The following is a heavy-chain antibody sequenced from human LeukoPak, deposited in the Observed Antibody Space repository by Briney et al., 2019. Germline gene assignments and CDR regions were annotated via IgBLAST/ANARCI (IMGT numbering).Heavy chain of an antibody. Sequence: PGGSLRLSCAGSGFTFSRFWMHWVRQVPGTGLVWVSRTNTDGSITDYADSVKGRFTISRDNAKDTLYLQMNSLRPEDTAVYYCGRDLGGRGGAWGQGTLVTVSS. J-gene: IGHJ5*02. D-gene: IGHD1-26*01. CDR3: GRDLGGRGGA. V-gene: IGHV3-74*01. CDR2: TNTDGSIT. CDR1: GFTFSRFW.